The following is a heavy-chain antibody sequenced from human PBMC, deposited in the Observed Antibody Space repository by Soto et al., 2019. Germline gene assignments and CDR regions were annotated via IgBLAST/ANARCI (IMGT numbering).Heavy chain of an antibody. CDR1: GGTFSSYA. J-gene: IGHJ5*02. Sequence: GASVKVSCKASGGTFSSYAISWVRQAPGQGLEWMGGIIPIFGTANYAQKFQGRVTITADESTSTAYMELSSLRSEDTAVYYCARDRRTYDLAFDPWGQGTLVTVSS. V-gene: IGHV1-69*13. CDR3: ARDRRTYDLAFDP. D-gene: IGHD3-3*01. CDR2: IIPIFGTA.